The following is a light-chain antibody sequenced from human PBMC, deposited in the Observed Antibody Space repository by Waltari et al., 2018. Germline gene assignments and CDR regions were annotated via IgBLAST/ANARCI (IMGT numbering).Light chain of an antibody. Sequence: QSVLTQPPSVSGAPGQRITISCTGTSSNIGAGYDVHWYLQLPGTAPKLLILGNNNLPSGVPDRFSASKSDTSASLAITGLQAEDEADYYCQSYDSSLSGVLFGGGTKLTVL. J-gene: IGLJ2*01. V-gene: IGLV1-40*01. CDR3: QSYDSSLSGVL. CDR2: GNN. CDR1: SSNIGAGYD.